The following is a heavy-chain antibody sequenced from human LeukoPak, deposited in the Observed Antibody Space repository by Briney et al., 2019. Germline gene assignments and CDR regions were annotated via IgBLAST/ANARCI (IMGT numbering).Heavy chain of an antibody. Sequence: GGSLRLSCAAYGFSFSSYDMHWVRQVTGKGLDWVSAISTAGDTYYPGSVKGRFTISRENAKNSLYLQMNSLRAGDTAVYYCVRGTVGVGAFDIWGQGTMVTVS. CDR1: GFSFSSYD. CDR3: VRGTVGVGAFDI. V-gene: IGHV3-13*01. CDR2: ISTAGDT. D-gene: IGHD1-1*01. J-gene: IGHJ3*02.